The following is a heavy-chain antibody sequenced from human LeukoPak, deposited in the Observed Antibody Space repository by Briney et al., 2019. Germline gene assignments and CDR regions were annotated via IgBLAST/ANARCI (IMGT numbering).Heavy chain of an antibody. CDR1: GGSFSGYY. J-gene: IGHJ5*02. Sequence: SETLSLTCAVYGGSFSGYYWSWIRQPPGKGLEWIGEINHSGSTNYNPSLKSRVTISVDTSKNQFSLKLSSVTAADTAVYYCARGPYCSGGSCYSRGRVWFDPWGQGTLVTVSS. V-gene: IGHV4-34*01. CDR2: INHSGST. CDR3: ARGPYCSGGSCYSRGRVWFDP. D-gene: IGHD2-15*01.